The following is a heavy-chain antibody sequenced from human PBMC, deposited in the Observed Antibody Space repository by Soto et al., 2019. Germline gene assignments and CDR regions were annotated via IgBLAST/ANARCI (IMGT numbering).Heavy chain of an antibody. CDR1: GAPITGGDYS. CDR3: ARGRVVVPAAVMFNCLDP. J-gene: IGHJ5*02. V-gene: IGHV4-30-2*01. Sequence: SETLSLTCAISGAPITGGDYSWNWIRQPPGKGLEWIGYIFHGGSTYYNPSLRSRVTISVDRSRTQFSLKMSSVTAADTAVYYCARGRVVVPAAVMFNCLDPWGQGALVTVSS. CDR2: IFHGGST. D-gene: IGHD2-2*01.